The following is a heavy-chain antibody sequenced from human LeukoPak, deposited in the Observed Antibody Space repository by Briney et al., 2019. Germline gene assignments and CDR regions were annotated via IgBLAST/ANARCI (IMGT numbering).Heavy chain of an antibody. V-gene: IGHV1-18*01. CDR1: GYTFTSYG. D-gene: IGHD3-10*01. CDR2: ISAYNDNT. J-gene: IGHJ4*02. CDR3: ARVYYGSGSYLFHSLYYFDY. Sequence: GASVKVSCKASGYTFTSYGISWVRQAPGQGLEWMGWISAYNDNTNYAQKLQGRVTMTTDTSTSTAYMELRSLRSDDTAVYYCARVYYGSGSYLFHSLYYFDYWGQGTLVTVSS.